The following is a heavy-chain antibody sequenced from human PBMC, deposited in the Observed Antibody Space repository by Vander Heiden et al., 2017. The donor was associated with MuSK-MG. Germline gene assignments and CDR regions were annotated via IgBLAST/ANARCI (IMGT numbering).Heavy chain of an antibody. V-gene: IGHV4-39*01. CDR2: IYYSGST. D-gene: IGHD3-10*01. J-gene: IGHJ5*02. Sequence: QLQLQESGPGLVKPSEPLSLTCPVSGGSISSSSYYWGWIRQPPGKGLEWIGSIYYSGSTYYNPSLKSRVTISVDTSKNQFSLKLSSVTAADTAVYYCARRRRRFGELTPPDPWGQGTLVTVSS. CDR3: ARRRRRFGELTPPDP. CDR1: GGSISSSSYY.